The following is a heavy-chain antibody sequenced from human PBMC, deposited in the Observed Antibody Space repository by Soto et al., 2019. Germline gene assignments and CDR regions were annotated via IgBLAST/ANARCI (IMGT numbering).Heavy chain of an antibody. CDR3: ARGKLVSLYYFDY. Sequence: PSETLSLTCTVSGGSISSYYWSWIRQPPGKGLEWIGYIYYSGSTNYNPSLKSRVTISVDTSKNQFSLKLSSVTAADTAVYYCARGKLVSLYYFDYWGQGTLVTVSS. CDR1: GGSISSYY. D-gene: IGHD6-6*01. CDR2: IYYSGST. V-gene: IGHV4-59*01. J-gene: IGHJ4*02.